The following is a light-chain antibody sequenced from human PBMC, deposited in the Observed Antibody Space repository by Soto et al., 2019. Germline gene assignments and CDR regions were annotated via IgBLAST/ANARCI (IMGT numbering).Light chain of an antibody. CDR1: SSDVVTYNL. Sequence: QSVLTQPASVSGSPGQSINISCTGTSSDVVTYNLVSWYQQHPGKAPTVLIYEGTKRASGVSNRFSGSKSGNTASLTISGLQTEDEADYYCYSFAGSTTFSYVFGTGTKLTVL. CDR3: YSFAGSTTFSYV. V-gene: IGLV2-23*03. J-gene: IGLJ1*01. CDR2: EGT.